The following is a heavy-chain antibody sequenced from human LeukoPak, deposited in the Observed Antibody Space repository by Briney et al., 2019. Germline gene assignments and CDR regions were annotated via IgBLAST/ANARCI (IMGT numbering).Heavy chain of an antibody. CDR2: IYSGGST. D-gene: IGHD3-3*01. J-gene: IGHJ4*02. V-gene: IGHV3-53*01. Sequence: GGSLRLSCAASGFTVSSSYMSWVRQAPGKGLEWVSVIYSGGSTYYTDSVKGRFTISRDNSKNTVYLQMNSLRAEDTAIYYCAGDYDFDWGQGTLVTVSS. CDR1: GFTVSSSY. CDR3: AGDYDFD.